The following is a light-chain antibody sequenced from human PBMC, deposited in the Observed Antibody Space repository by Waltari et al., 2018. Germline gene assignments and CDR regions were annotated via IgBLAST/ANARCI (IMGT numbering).Light chain of an antibody. Sequence: QSVLTQPPSVSGAPGQRVTISCTGSWSNIGAGYDVHWYQQLPGKAPTLLVYGVKTRPSGVPDRLFGSKSGTSASLAIPGLQPEDEADYYCQSYDTSLGVVFGGGTKLTVL. V-gene: IGLV1-40*01. CDR3: QSYDTSLGVV. J-gene: IGLJ2*01. CDR2: GVK. CDR1: WSNIGAGYD.